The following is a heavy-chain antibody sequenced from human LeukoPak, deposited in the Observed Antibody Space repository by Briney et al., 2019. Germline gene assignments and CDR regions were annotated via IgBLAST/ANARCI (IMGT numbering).Heavy chain of an antibody. D-gene: IGHD6-19*01. Sequence: GGSLRLSCAASGFTFSSYWMSWVRQAPGKGLEWVANIQQDGSEKYYVDSVKGRFTISRDNAKNSLYLQMNSVRAEDTAVYYCARGFGSGWPFDYWGQGTLVTVSS. CDR1: GFTFSSYW. CDR2: IQQDGSEK. V-gene: IGHV3-7*01. CDR3: ARGFGSGWPFDY. J-gene: IGHJ4*02.